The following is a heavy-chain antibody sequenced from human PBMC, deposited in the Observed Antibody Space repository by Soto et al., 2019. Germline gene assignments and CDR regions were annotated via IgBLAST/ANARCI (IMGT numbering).Heavy chain of an antibody. CDR1: GYTFTDYY. J-gene: IGHJ6*02. V-gene: IGHV1-2*02. D-gene: IGHD2-2*01. Sequence: ASVKVSCKASGYTFTDYYIHWVRQAPGQGFEWMGWINPNSGGTNYAQKFQGRVTMTRVTSISTAYMELSSLRSDDTALYYCAKDPNVVVVPAATGGMDVWGQGTTVTVSS. CDR3: AKDPNVVVVPAATGGMDV. CDR2: INPNSGGT.